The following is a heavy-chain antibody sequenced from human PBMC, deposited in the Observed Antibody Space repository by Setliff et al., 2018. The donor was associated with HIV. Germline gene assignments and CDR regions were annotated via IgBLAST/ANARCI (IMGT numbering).Heavy chain of an antibody. J-gene: IGHJ3*02. V-gene: IGHV4-38-2*02. CDR2: IYHSGST. D-gene: IGHD4-4*01. Sequence: SETLSLTCAVSGYSISSGYYWGWIRQPPGKGPEWIGSIYHSGSTYYNPSLKSRVTISVDTSKNQFSLKLSSVTAADTAVYYCAREDTVTTAFDIWGQGTMVTVSS. CDR3: AREDTVTTAFDI. CDR1: GYSISSGYY.